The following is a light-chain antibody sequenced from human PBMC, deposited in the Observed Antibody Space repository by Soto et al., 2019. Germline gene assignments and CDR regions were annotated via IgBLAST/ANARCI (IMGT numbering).Light chain of an antibody. J-gene: IGLJ2*01. CDR2: VVS. CDR1: SNDIGLYNY. CDR3: ASYARGSTLVV. Sequence: QSALAQPASVSGSPGQSITISCTGTSNDIGLYNYVSWYQQHPGKAPKLIIYVVSSRPSGISNRFSASKSGNTASLTISWLQAEDEADYYCASYARGSTLVVFGGGTKLTVL. V-gene: IGLV2-14*01.